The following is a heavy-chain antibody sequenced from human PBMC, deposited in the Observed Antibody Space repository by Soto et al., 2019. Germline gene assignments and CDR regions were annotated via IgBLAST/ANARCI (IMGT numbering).Heavy chain of an antibody. J-gene: IGHJ4*02. CDR3: ARAPIAVAGSNY. V-gene: IGHV1-18*04. CDR2: ISAYNGNT. Sequence: AASVKVSCKASGYTFTSYGISWVRQAPGQGLEWMGWISAYNGNTDYARKLQGRVTMTTDTSTSTAYMELRSLRSDDTTVYYCARAPIAVAGSNYWVQGTLVTVSS. CDR1: GYTFTSYG. D-gene: IGHD6-19*01.